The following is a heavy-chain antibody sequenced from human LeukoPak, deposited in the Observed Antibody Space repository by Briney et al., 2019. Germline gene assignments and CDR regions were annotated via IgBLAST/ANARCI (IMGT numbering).Heavy chain of an antibody. J-gene: IGHJ4*02. D-gene: IGHD3-3*01. CDR3: AKVLAAFWSGYDY. Sequence: PGRSLRLSCAASGFTFSSYAMSWVRQAPGKGLEWVSAISGSGGSTYYADSVKGRFTISRDNSKNTLYLQMNSLRAEDTAVYYCAKVLAAFWSGYDYWGQGTLVTVSS. V-gene: IGHV3-23*01. CDR2: ISGSGGST. CDR1: GFTFSSYA.